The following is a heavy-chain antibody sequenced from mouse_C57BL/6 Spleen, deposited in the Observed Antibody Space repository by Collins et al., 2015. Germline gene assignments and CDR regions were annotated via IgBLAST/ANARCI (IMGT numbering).Heavy chain of an antibody. CDR3: AVYYTNYVGFDY. D-gene: IGHD2-5*01. CDR2: IHPSDSDT. V-gene: IGHV1-74*01. J-gene: IGHJ2*01. Sequence: LQQPGASVKVSCKASGYTFTSYWMHWVKQRPGQGLEWIGRIHPSDSDTTYNQKFKGKATLTVDTSSSTAYMQLSSLTSEDSAVYYCAVYYTNYVGFDYWGQGTTLTVSS. CDR1: GYTFTSYW.